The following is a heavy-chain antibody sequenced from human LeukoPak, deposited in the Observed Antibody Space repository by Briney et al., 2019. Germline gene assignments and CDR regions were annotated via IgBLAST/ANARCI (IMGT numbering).Heavy chain of an antibody. CDR3: ARGMGARLYYYYMDV. D-gene: IGHD1-26*01. Sequence: ASVKVSCKASGYTFTSYDINWVRQATGQGLEWMGWMNPNSGNTGYAQKFQGRVTMTRNTSISTAYMELSSLRSEGTAVYYCARGMGARLYYYYMDVWGKGTTVTVPS. V-gene: IGHV1-8*01. J-gene: IGHJ6*03. CDR2: MNPNSGNT. CDR1: GYTFTSYD.